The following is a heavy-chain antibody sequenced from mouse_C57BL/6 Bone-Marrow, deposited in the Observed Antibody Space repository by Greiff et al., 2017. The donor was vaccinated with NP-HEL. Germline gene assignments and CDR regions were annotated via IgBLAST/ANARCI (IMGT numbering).Heavy chain of an antibody. Sequence: EVQLVESGGGLVQPGGSLKLSCAASGFTFSDYYMYWVRQTPEKRLEWVAYISNGGGSTYYPDTVKGRFTISRDNAKNTLYLQMSRLKSEDTAMYYCARRYYDYLYWYFDVWGTGTTVTVSS. CDR2: ISNGGGST. CDR1: GFTFSDYY. J-gene: IGHJ1*03. CDR3: ARRYYDYLYWYFDV. V-gene: IGHV5-12*01. D-gene: IGHD2-4*01.